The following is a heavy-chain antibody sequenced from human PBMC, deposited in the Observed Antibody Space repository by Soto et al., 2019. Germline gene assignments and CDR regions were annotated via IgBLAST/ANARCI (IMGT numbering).Heavy chain of an antibody. CDR2: ISVSGSTT. J-gene: IGHJ4*01. V-gene: IGHV3-23*01. Sequence: GGSLRLSCAASGFTFSSYAMSWVRQAPGKGLEWVSGISVSGSTTYYADSVKGRFTISRDNSKNTLYLQMSSLRAEDTAVYYCARGGYYDSTGYANWGHGTLVTVSS. CDR3: ARGGYYDSTGYAN. D-gene: IGHD3-22*01. CDR1: GFTFSSYA.